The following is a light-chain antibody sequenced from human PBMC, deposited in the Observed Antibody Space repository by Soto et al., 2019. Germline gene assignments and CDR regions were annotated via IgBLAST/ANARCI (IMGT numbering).Light chain of an antibody. V-gene: IGLV2-14*01. CDR2: EVS. J-gene: IGLJ2*01. CDR3: SSYTSSSTRVV. CDR1: SSDVGGYNY. Sequence: QSALTQPASVSGSPGLSITISCTGTSSDVGGYNYVSWYQQHPGKAPKFMIYEVSNRPSGVSNRFSGSKSGNTASLTISGLQAEDEADYYCSSYTSSSTRVVFGGGTKVTVL.